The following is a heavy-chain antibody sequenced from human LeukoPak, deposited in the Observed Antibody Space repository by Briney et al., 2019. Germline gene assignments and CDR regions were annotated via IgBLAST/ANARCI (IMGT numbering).Heavy chain of an antibody. Sequence: PGGSLRLSCAASGFTFSSYAMHWVRQAPGKGLEWVAVISYDGSNKYYADSVKGRFTISRDNAKNSLYLQMNSLRVEDTAVYYCVRLAGAGSSGFDYWGQGTLVTVSS. V-gene: IGHV3-30-3*01. CDR3: VRLAGAGSSGFDY. J-gene: IGHJ4*02. CDR2: ISYDGSNK. CDR1: GFTFSSYA. D-gene: IGHD1-26*01.